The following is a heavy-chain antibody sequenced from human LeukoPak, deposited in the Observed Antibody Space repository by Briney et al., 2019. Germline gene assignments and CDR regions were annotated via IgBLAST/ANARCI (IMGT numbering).Heavy chain of an antibody. J-gene: IGHJ6*02. V-gene: IGHV3-48*01. D-gene: IGHD2-21*01. CDR2: ISSGGSTI. CDR3: ARDHVGGDYYYYGIDA. CDR1: GFTFSSNS. Sequence: GGSLRLSCAASGFTFSSNSMNWVRQAPGKGLEWISYISSGGSTIYYADSVRGRFTISRDAAKNSLYLQMNSLRAEDTAVYYCARDHVGGDYYYYGIDAWGHGTTVAVSS.